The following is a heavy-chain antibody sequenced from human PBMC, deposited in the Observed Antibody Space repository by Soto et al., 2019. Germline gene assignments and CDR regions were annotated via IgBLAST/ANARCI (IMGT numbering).Heavy chain of an antibody. CDR1: GGTFSSYA. V-gene: IGHV1-69*06. D-gene: IGHD3-3*01. CDR2: IIPIFGTA. J-gene: IGHJ6*02. Sequence: SVKVSCKASGGTFSSYAISWVRQAPGQGLEWMGGIIPIFGTANYAQKFQGRVTITADKSTSTAYMELSSLRSEDTAVYYCARVCIKIFGVVISNYYYSMDVWGQGTTVTVSS. CDR3: ARVCIKIFGVVISNYYYSMDV.